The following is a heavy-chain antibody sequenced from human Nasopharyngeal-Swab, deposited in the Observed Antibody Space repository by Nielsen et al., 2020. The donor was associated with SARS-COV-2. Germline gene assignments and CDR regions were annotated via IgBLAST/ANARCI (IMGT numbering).Heavy chain of an antibody. D-gene: IGHD3-3*01. CDR2: IWYDGSNK. Sequence: GESLKISCAASGFTFSNYAMSWVRQAPGKGLEWVAVIWYDGSNKYYADSVKGRFTISRDNSKNTLYLQMNSLRAEDTAVYYCARDPDQYYDFWSGPLDVWGQGTTVTVSS. J-gene: IGHJ6*02. CDR3: ARDPDQYYDFWSGPLDV. CDR1: GFTFSNYA. V-gene: IGHV3-33*08.